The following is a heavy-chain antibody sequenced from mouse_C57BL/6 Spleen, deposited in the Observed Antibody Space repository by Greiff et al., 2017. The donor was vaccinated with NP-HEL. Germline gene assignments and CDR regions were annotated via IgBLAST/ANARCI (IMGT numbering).Heavy chain of an antibody. CDR2: IWSGGST. V-gene: IGHV2-2*01. D-gene: IGHD2-1*01. J-gene: IGHJ1*03. Sequence: QVQLKQSGPGLVQPSQSLSITCTVSGFSLTSYGVHWVRQSPGKGLEWLGVIWSGGSTDYNAAFISRLSISKDNSKSQVFFKMNSLQADDTAIYYCARTSLYYGNPYWYFDVWGTGTTVTVSS. CDR3: ARTSLYYGNPYWYFDV. CDR1: GFSLTSYG.